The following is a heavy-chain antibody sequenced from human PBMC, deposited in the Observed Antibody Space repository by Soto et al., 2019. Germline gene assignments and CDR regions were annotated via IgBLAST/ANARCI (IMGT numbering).Heavy chain of an antibody. Sequence: GGSLRLSCAASGFTFSSYAMSWVRQAPGKGLEWVSAISGSGGSTYYADSVKGRFTISRDNSKNTLYLQMNSLRAEDMAVYYCAKGEVCAGDCYRGAEYFQHWGQGTLVTVSS. CDR3: AKGEVCAGDCYRGAEYFQH. J-gene: IGHJ1*01. V-gene: IGHV3-23*01. D-gene: IGHD2-21*02. CDR2: ISGSGGST. CDR1: GFTFSSYA.